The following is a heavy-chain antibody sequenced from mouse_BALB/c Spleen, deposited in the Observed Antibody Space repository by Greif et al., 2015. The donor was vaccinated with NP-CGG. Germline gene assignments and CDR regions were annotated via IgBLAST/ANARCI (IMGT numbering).Heavy chain of an antibody. CDR2: ISYSGST. J-gene: IGHJ4*01. D-gene: IGHD1-1*01. V-gene: IGHV3-8*02. CDR1: GDSITSGY. Sequence: DVMLVESGPSLVKPSQTLSLTCSVTGDSITSGYWNWIRKFPGNKLEYMGYISYSGSTYYNPSLKSRISITRDTSKNQYYLQLNSVTTEDTATYYCARYYYGSRAYAMDYWGQGTSVTVSS. CDR3: ARYYYGSRAYAMDY.